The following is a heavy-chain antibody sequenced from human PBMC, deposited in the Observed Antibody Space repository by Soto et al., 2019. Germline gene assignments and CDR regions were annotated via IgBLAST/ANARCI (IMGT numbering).Heavy chain of an antibody. CDR3: AKGYYSSGFPSLDY. Sequence: PGGSLRLSCSASSFTFSRYPMSWVRQAPGKGLEWVSAISGSGGSTYYADSVKGRFTISRDNSKNTLYLQMNSLRAEDTAVYYCAKGYYSSGFPSLDYWGQGTLVTVSS. V-gene: IGHV3-23*01. CDR1: SFTFSRYP. D-gene: IGHD3-22*01. CDR2: ISGSGGST. J-gene: IGHJ4*02.